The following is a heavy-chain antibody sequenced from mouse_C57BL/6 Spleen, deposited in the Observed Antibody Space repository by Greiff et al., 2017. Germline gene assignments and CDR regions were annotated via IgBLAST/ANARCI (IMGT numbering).Heavy chain of an antibody. CDR1: GYTFTSYD. J-gene: IGHJ1*03. CDR2: IYPRDGST. D-gene: IGHD2-4*01. CDR3: ASSIDYDYDVGYFDD. Sequence: QVQLQQSGPELVKPGASVKLSCKASGYTFTSYDINWVKQRPGQGLEWIGWIYPRDGSTKYNEKFKGKATLTVDTSSSTAYMELHSLTSEDSAVYFCASSIDYDYDVGYFDDWGTGTTVTVSS. V-gene: IGHV1-85*01.